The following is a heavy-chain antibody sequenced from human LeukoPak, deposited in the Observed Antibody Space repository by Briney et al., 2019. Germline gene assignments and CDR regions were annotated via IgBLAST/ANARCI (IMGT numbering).Heavy chain of an antibody. Sequence: SETLSLTCTVSGGSVSSTTYYWSWVRQPPGKGLEWIASINYSGSTYYNPSLKSRVTISVDTSENQFSLKLSSVTAADTAVYYCARYVVYGSGKYYFDYWGQGTLVTVSS. D-gene: IGHD3-10*01. CDR2: INYSGST. J-gene: IGHJ4*02. CDR3: ARYVVYGSGKYYFDY. V-gene: IGHV4-39*01. CDR1: GGSVSSTTYY.